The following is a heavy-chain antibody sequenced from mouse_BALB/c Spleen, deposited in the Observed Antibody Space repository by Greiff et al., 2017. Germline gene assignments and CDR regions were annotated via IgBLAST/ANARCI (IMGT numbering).Heavy chain of an antibody. CDR2: IYTGDGDT. D-gene: IGHD1-1*01. V-gene: IGHV1-87*01. Sequence: VQLQPSGAELARPGASVKLSCKASGYTFTSYWMQWVKQRPGQGLEWIGAIYTGDGDTRYTQKFKGKATLTADKSSSPAYMQLSSLASEDSAVYYCARGAVGDYWGQGTTLTVSS. CDR1: GYTFTSYW. CDR3: ARGAVGDY. J-gene: IGHJ2*01.